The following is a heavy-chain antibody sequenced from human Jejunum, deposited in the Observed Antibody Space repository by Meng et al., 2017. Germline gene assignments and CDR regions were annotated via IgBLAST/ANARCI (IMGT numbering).Heavy chain of an antibody. CDR1: GGSVSGRSFY. J-gene: IGHJ4*02. D-gene: IGHD4-17*01. V-gene: IGHV4-61*01. Sequence: QRQLQESGPGLVRPSETLSLTCAIPGGSVSGRSFYWTWIRQPPGKGLEWIGYVFDSGSTKYNPSLSSRIAISADTSKNQFSLELSSVTAADTAVYYCATDVYGDGLAYLDYWGQGSLVTVSS. CDR2: VFDSGST. CDR3: ATDVYGDGLAYLDY.